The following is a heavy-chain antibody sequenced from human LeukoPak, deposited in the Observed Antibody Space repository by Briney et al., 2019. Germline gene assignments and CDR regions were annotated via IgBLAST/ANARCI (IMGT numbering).Heavy chain of an antibody. CDR2: INAGNGNT. CDR3: ARAVVDTAMGHNWFDP. Sequence: AASVKVSCKASGYTFTSYAMHWVRQAPGQRLEWMGWINAGNGNTKYSQKFQGRVTITRDTSASTAYMELSSLRSEDTAVYYCARAVVDTAMGHNWFDPWGQGTLVTVSS. J-gene: IGHJ5*02. D-gene: IGHD5-18*01. V-gene: IGHV1-3*01. CDR1: GYTFTSYA.